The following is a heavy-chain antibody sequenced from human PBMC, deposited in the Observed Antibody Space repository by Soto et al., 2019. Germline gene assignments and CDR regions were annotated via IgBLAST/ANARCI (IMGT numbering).Heavy chain of an antibody. Sequence: ASVKVSCKASGYTFTSYDINWVRQATGRGLEWMGWMNPNSGNTGYAQKFQGRVTMTRNTSISTAYMELSSLRSEDTAVYYCARGYYSSGYYYLEWFDPWGQGTLVTVSS. CDR3: ARGYYSSGYYYLEWFDP. J-gene: IGHJ5*02. CDR2: MNPNSGNT. D-gene: IGHD3-22*01. V-gene: IGHV1-8*01. CDR1: GYTFTSYD.